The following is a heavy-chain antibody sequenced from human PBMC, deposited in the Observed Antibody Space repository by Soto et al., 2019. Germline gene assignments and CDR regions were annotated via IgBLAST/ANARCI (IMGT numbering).Heavy chain of an antibody. D-gene: IGHD6-19*01. J-gene: IGHJ2*01. CDR3: TKPVAGYWSFDL. CDR1: GFTFSNYA. V-gene: IGHV3-23*01. CDR2: ITGGGGST. Sequence: EAQLLESGGGLVQPGGSLRLSCAASGFTFSNYAMNWVRQAPGKGLEWVSGITGGGGSTYYADSVKGRFTISRDTSKNTLCQQRISLGADDTAVYYCTKPVAGYWSFDLWGRGTLVTVSS.